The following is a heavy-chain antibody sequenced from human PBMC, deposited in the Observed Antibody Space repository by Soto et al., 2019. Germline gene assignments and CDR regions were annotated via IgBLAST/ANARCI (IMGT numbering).Heavy chain of an antibody. CDR3: AALPPRIVVVVLPIPT. CDR1: GASISSTNW. J-gene: IGHJ4*02. D-gene: IGHD2-15*01. V-gene: IGHV4-4*02. Sequence: QVQLQESGPRLVKPSGTLSLTCAVSGASISSTNWWTWVRQPPGKGLEWIGEIYHTGSTKYNPSLTSRVTISLDKPKTQCSLNLSPVTAADPAVYYCAALPPRIVVVVLPIPTWGQGTLVTVSS. CDR2: IYHTGST.